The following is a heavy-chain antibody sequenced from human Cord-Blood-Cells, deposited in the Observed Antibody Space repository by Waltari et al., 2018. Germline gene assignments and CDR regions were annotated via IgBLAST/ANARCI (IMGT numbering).Heavy chain of an antibody. CDR2: IIPIFGTA. V-gene: IGHV1-69*01. D-gene: IGHD3-9*01. J-gene: IGHJ4*02. CDR3: AREGRRLRYFGWLFPLGY. CDR1: GGTFSSYA. Sequence: QVQLVQSGAEVKKPGSSVKVSCKASGGTFSSYAISWVRQAPGQGLEWMGGIIPIFGTANYAQKFQGRVTITADESTSTAYMELSSLRSEDTAVYYCAREGRRLRYFGWLFPLGYWCQGTLVTVSS.